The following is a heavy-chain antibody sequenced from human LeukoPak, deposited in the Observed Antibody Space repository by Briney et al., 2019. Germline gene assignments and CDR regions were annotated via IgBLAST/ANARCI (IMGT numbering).Heavy chain of an antibody. V-gene: IGHV3-21*01. CDR1: GFTFSSYY. CDR3: ARAYCSGGSCYPFDY. D-gene: IGHD2-15*01. Sequence: GGSLRLSCAASGFTFSSYYMNWVRQAPGKGLEWVSSISSSSSYIYYADSVKGRFAISRDTAKNSLYLQMNSLRAEDTAVYYCARAYCSGGSCYPFDYWGQGTLVTVSS. CDR2: ISSSSSYI. J-gene: IGHJ4*02.